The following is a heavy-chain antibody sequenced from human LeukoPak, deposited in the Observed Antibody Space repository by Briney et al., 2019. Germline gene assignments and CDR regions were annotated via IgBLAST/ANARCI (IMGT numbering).Heavy chain of an antibody. CDR3: AKERGRQLLYETYFDY. D-gene: IGHD2-2*02. J-gene: IGHJ4*02. Sequence: PGGSLRLSCAASGFTVSSNYMSWVRQAPGKGLEWVSVIYSGGSTYYADSVKGRFTISRDNSKNTLYLQMNSLRAEDTAVYYCAKERGRQLLYETYFDYWGQGTLIAVSS. CDR1: GFTVSSNY. V-gene: IGHV3-66*01. CDR2: IYSGGST.